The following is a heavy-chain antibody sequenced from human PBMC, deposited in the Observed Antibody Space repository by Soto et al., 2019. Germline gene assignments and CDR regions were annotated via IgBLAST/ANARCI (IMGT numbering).Heavy chain of an antibody. CDR1: GYTLTELS. CDR2: FDPEDGET. CDR3: ATNKFSSSRHYWFDP. D-gene: IGHD6-13*01. V-gene: IGHV1-24*01. J-gene: IGHJ5*02. Sequence: ASVKVSCKVSGYTLTELSMHWVRQAPGKGLEWMGGFDPEDGETIYAQKFQGRVTMTEDTSTDTAYMELSSLRSEDTAVYYCATNKFSSSRHYWFDPWGQGTLVTVSS.